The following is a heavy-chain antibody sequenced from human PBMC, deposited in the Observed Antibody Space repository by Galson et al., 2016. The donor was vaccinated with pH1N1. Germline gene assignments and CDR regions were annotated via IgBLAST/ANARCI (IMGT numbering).Heavy chain of an antibody. J-gene: IGHJ4*02. D-gene: IGHD3-22*01. CDR1: EYTFIGYY. CDR3: ARVNTYDSSGYYPFDY. CDR2: INPNNGDT. V-gene: IGHV1-2*06. Sequence: SVKVSCKASEYTFIGYYIHWMRQAPGHGLAWMGRINPNNGDTHYAQNFQGRVTMTRDTSISTAYMELNSLRSDDTAVYYCARVNTYDSSGYYPFDYRGQGNQVTLSS.